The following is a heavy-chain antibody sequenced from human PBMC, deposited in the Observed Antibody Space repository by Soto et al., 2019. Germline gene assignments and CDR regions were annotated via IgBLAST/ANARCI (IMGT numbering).Heavy chain of an antibody. CDR2: ISAYNGNT. V-gene: IGHV1-18*01. CDR1: GYTFTSYG. CDR3: ARLYYYGSGRPNWFAP. J-gene: IGHJ5*02. D-gene: IGHD3-10*01. Sequence: ASVKVSCKASGYTFTSYGISWVRQAPGQGLEWMGWISAYNGNTNYAQKLQGRVTMTTDTSTSTAYMELRSLRSDDTAVYYCARLYYYGSGRPNWFAPWVQGTLVTVSS.